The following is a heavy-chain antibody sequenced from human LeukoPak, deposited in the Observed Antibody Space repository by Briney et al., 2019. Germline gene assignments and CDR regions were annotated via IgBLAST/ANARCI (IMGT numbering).Heavy chain of an antibody. CDR1: GFTFNHYY. Sequence: GGSLRLSCAASGFTFNHYYKRGISEARGKGLEWVSYISSSGSTIYYADSVKGRFTISRDNAKNSLYLQMNSLRAEDTAVYYCARVRGYYMDVWGKGTTVTVSS. CDR3: ARVRGYYMDV. CDR2: ISSSGSTI. J-gene: IGHJ6*03. V-gene: IGHV3-11*04.